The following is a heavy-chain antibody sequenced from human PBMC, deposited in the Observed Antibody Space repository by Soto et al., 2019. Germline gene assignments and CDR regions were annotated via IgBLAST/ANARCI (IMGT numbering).Heavy chain of an antibody. Sequence: GGSLRLSCAASGFTFSNYGMHWARQAPGKGLEWVAAILYDGSNKYYADSVKGRFTISRDNSKNTLYLQMNNLRAEDTAVYYCAKDNCISTSCYRLYNWFDPWGQGTLVTVSS. J-gene: IGHJ5*02. CDR2: ILYDGSNK. V-gene: IGHV3-30*02. CDR3: AKDNCISTSCYRLYNWFDP. D-gene: IGHD2-2*01. CDR1: GFTFSNYG.